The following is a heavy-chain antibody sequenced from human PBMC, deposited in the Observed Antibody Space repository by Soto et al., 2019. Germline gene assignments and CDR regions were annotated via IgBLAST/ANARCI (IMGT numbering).Heavy chain of an antibody. CDR1: GGSFSSYY. V-gene: IGHV4-34*01. CDR3: ARGRKAAAGKRGLHYHCDY. D-gene: IGHD6-13*01. J-gene: IGHJ4*02. CDR2: ISHSGST. Sequence: SETLSLTCAVYGGSFSSYYWTWIRQPPGKGLEWIGEISHSGSTNYNPSLKSRVTISVETSKNQFSLKLSSVTGADTAVYYCARGRKAAAGKRGLHYHCDYWGQGTLVTVS.